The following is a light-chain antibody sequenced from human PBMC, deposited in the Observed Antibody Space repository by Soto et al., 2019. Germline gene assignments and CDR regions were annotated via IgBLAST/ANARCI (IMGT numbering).Light chain of an antibody. CDR3: QKFNSVPT. J-gene: IGKJ4*01. V-gene: IGKV1-27*01. CDR1: QGISNY. CDR2: AAS. Sequence: DVQLTQSPSSLSASVGDRVTITCRASQGISNYLAWYQQKPGKVPNLLIYAASTLQSGVPSRFSGSGSGTDSTPISSRQQAEDVATYYCQKFNSVPTFGGGTKVEI.